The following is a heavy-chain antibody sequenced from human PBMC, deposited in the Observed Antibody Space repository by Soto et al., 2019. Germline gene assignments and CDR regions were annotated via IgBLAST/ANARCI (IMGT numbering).Heavy chain of an antibody. CDR3: AREGYCSSTSCFESWFDP. V-gene: IGHV1-18*01. CDR2: ISAYNGNT. J-gene: IGHJ5*02. D-gene: IGHD2-2*01. CDR1: GYTFTSYG. Sequence: RASVKVSCKASGYTFTSYGISWVRQAPGQGLEWMGWISAYNGNTNYAQKLQGRVTMTTDTSTSTAYMELRSLRSDDTAVYYCAREGYCSSTSCFESWFDPWGQGTLVTVSS.